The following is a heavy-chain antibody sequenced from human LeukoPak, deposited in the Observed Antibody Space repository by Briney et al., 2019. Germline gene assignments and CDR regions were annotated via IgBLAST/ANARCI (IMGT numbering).Heavy chain of an antibody. J-gene: IGHJ5*02. Sequence: GGSLRPSCAASGLSFGRYWMNWVRQAPGKGLEWVANIKEDGSEKYYVDSVKGRFTISRDNAKNSLYLQMNSLRAEDTAVYYCASTNWFDPWGQGTLVTVSS. CDR1: GLSFGRYW. CDR3: ASTNWFDP. CDR2: IKEDGSEK. V-gene: IGHV3-7*01.